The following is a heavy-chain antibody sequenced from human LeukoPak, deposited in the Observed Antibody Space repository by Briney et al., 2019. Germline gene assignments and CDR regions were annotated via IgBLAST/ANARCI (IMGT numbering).Heavy chain of an antibody. CDR2: ISVSGNT. CDR3: ARGADSGYSSDN. CDR1: GFTLSSYA. D-gene: IGHD3-9*01. J-gene: IGHJ4*02. Sequence: GGSLRLSCAASGFTLSSYAMSWVRQGPGKGLEWVSAISVSGNTYHADSVKGRFTISRDSSKNTLYLQMNSLRAEDTAVYYCARGADSGYSSDNWGQGTLVSVSS. V-gene: IGHV3-23*01.